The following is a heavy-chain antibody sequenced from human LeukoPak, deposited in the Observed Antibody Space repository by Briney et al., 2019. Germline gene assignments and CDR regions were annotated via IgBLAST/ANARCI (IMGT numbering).Heavy chain of an antibody. CDR2: IYYSGST. CDR1: GGSISSYY. CDR3: ARVGDLGFDY. Sequence: PSETLSLTCTVPGGSISSYYWTWIRQPPGKGLAWIGYIYYSGSTNSNPSLKSRVTISVDTSTNQFSLKLSSVTAADTAVYYCARVGDLGFDYWGQGTLVTVSS. J-gene: IGHJ4*02. V-gene: IGHV4-59*01. D-gene: IGHD3-16*01.